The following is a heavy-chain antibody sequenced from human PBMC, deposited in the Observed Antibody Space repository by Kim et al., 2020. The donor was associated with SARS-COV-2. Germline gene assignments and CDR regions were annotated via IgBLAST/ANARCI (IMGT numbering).Heavy chain of an antibody. J-gene: IGHJ6*02. V-gene: IGHV4-31*03. Sequence: SETLTLTCTVSGGSISSGGYYWSWIRQHPGKGLEWIGYIYYSGSTYYNPSLKSRVTITVDTSKNQFSLKLSPVTAADTAVYYCARDTADQLGTDYYGMDVWGQGTTVTVSS. CDR1: GGSISSGGYY. D-gene: IGHD2-2*01. CDR3: ARDTADQLGTDYYGMDV. CDR2: IYYSGST.